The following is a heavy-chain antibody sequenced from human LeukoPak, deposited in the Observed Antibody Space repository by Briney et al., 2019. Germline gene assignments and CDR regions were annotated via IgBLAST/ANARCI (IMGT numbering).Heavy chain of an antibody. Sequence: GGSLRLSCAASGFTFDDYAMHWVRQAPGKGLEWVSLISWDGGSTYYADSVKGRFTISRDNSKNSLYLQMNSLRAEDTALYYCAKDKAPGYCSGGSCHNFDYWGQGTLVTVSS. CDR1: GFTFDDYA. CDR3: AKDKAPGYCSGGSCHNFDY. D-gene: IGHD2-15*01. CDR2: ISWDGGST. V-gene: IGHV3-43D*03. J-gene: IGHJ4*02.